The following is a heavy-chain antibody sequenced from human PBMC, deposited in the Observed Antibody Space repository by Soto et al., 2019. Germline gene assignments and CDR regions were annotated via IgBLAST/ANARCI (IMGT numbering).Heavy chain of an antibody. Sequence: ASVKVSCKASGGTFSSYAISWVRQAPGQGLEWMGGIIPIFGTANYAQKFQGRVTITADESTSTAYMELSSLRSEDTAVYYCARESAAAGTPYFDYWGQGTLVTVSS. CDR1: GGTFSSYA. J-gene: IGHJ4*02. CDR3: ARESAAAGTPYFDY. CDR2: IIPIFGTA. V-gene: IGHV1-69*13. D-gene: IGHD6-13*01.